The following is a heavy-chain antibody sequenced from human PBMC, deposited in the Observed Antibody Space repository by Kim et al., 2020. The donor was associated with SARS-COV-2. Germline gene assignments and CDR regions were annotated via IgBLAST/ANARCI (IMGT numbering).Heavy chain of an antibody. CDR3: TSVAYYYYGMDV. D-gene: IGHD5-12*01. V-gene: IGHV3-15*01. Sequence: GGSLRLFCAASGFTFSNAWMSWVRQAPGKGLEWVGRIKSKTDGGTTDYAAPVKGRFTISRDDSKNTLYLQMNSLKTEDTAVYYCTSVAYYYYGMDVWGQGTTVTVSS. CDR2: IKSKTDGGTT. CDR1: GFTFSNAW. J-gene: IGHJ6*02.